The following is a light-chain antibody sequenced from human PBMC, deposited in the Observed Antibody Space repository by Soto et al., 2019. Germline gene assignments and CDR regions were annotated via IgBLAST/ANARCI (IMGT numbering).Light chain of an antibody. V-gene: IGLV2-8*01. CDR2: EVS. CDR1: SSDVGAYKY. Sequence: QSALTQPPSASGSPGQSVTVSCTGTSSDVGAYKYVSWYQHQPGKAPKLMIYEVSKRPSGVPDRFSGSKSGNTASLTVSGLQAEDEADDYCSAYAGNNKLVFGGGTKVTVL. J-gene: IGLJ2*01. CDR3: SAYAGNNKLV.